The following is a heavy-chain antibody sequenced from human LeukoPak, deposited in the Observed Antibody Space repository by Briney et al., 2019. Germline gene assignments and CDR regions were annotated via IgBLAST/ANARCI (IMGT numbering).Heavy chain of an antibody. CDR1: GGTFSSYA. CDR3: ARDCSGGSCYSN. D-gene: IGHD2-15*01. Sequence: SVKVSCKASGGTFSSYAISWVRQAPGQGLERMGGIIPIFGTANYAQKFQGRVTITADESTSTAYMELSSLRSEDTAVYYCARDCSGGSCYSNWGQGTLVTVSS. J-gene: IGHJ4*02. CDR2: IIPIFGTA. V-gene: IGHV1-69*13.